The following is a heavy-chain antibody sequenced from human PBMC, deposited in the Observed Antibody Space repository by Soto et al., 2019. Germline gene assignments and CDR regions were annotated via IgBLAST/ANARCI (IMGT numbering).Heavy chain of an antibody. V-gene: IGHV3-9*01. CDR1: GFIFFDYT. Sequence: SLSLTCTASGFIFFDYTIHLFRESPVTGRVWVSGINWSSCRIGYADSVKGRFTIARDNAKNSLYLQMNSLRAEDTALYYCAKVQTGTDGDGAHFNYWGQGTLVTVSS. J-gene: IGHJ4*02. D-gene: IGHD1-7*01. CDR2: INWSSCRI. CDR3: AKVQTGTDGDGAHFNY.